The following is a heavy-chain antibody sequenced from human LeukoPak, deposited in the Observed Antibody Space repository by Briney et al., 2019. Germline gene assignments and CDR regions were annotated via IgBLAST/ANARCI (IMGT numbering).Heavy chain of an antibody. V-gene: IGHV1-18*01. CDR2: ISAHDGTR. D-gene: IGHD6-19*01. J-gene: IGHJ4*02. Sequence: ASVKVSCKASGYTFTNYGITWVRQALGPGLEWVGWISAHDGTRNYALKHEDRVTMTTDTSTSTAYMELRGLRSDDTAVYYCARRSTLYSSGRFYFDYWGQGTLVTVSS. CDR1: GYTFTNYG. CDR3: ARRSTLYSSGRFYFDY.